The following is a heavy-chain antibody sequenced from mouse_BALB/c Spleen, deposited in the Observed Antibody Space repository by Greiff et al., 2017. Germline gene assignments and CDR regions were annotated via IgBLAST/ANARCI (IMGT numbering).Heavy chain of an antibody. CDR3: ARECYYGTFPYYFDY. CDR1: GYTFTDYN. V-gene: IGHV1S29*02. D-gene: IGHD2-1*01. Sequence: VQLQQSGPELVKPGASVKISCKASGYTFTDYNMHWVKQSHGKSLEWIGYIYPYNGGTSYNQKFKSKATLTADNSSSTSYMELRSLTSEDSAVYYCARECYYGTFPYYFDYWGQGTTLTVSS. CDR2: IYPYNGGT. J-gene: IGHJ2*01.